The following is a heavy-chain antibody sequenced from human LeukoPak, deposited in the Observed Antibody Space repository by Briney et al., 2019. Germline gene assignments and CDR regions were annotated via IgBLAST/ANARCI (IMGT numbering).Heavy chain of an antibody. CDR2: ISSSSSYI. D-gene: IGHD4/OR15-4a*01. J-gene: IGHJ4*02. CDR3: ARVRKASYYFDY. CDR1: GFTLSSYS. V-gene: IGHV3-21*01. Sequence: GGSLRLSCAASGFTLSSYSMNWVRQAPGKGLEWVSSISSSSSYIYYADSVKGRFTISRDNAKNSLYLQMNSLRAEDTAVYYCARVRKASYYFDYWGQGTLVTVSS.